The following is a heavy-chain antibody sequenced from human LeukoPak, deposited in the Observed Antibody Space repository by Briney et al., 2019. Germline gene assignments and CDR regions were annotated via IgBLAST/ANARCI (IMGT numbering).Heavy chain of an antibody. V-gene: IGHV4-59*01. CDR2: IYYSGST. J-gene: IGHJ4*02. CDR1: GGTISSYY. Sequence: SETLSLTCTVSGGTISSYYWSWIRQPPGKGLEWIGYIYYSGSTNYNPSLKSRVTISVDTSKNQFSLKLSSVTAADTAVYYCARGVVRTYYFDYWGQGTLVTVSS. CDR3: ARGVVRTYYFDY. D-gene: IGHD1-14*01.